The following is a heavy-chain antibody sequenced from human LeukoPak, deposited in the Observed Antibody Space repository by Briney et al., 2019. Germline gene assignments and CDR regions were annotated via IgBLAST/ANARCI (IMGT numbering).Heavy chain of an antibody. V-gene: IGHV4-59*08. CDR1: GGSIISFH. D-gene: IGHD1-26*01. J-gene: IGHJ4*02. CDR2: IYYSGST. Sequence: PSETLSLTRGVCGGSIISFHWSWMRQPPGKGLEWIGYIYYSGSTNYHPFLKSRVTIFVDTSKNHFSLKLSSVTAADTAMYYCRRHRDCGCYKGVDSWGPGILVTVSS. CDR3: RRHRDCGCYKGVDS.